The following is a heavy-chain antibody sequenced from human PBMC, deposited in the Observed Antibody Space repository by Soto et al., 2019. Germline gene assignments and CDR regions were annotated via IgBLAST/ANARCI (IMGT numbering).Heavy chain of an antibody. D-gene: IGHD5-12*01. CDR2: IIPILGIA. CDR1: GGTFSSYT. J-gene: IGHJ6*03. Sequence: SVKVSCKASGGTFSSYTISWVRQAPGQGLEWMGRIIPILGIANYAQKFQGRVTITADKSTSTAYMELSSLRSEDTAVYYCARDHRGYDRNYYYYYYMDVWGKGTTVTVSS. V-gene: IGHV1-69*04. CDR3: ARDHRGYDRNYYYYYYMDV.